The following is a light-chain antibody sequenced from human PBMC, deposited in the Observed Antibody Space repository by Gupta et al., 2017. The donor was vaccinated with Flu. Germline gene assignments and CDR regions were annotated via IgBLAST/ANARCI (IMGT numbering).Light chain of an antibody. CDR3: QAGDSSTDVV. CDR2: EDT. Sequence: SYELTQPPSVSVSPGQTASITCSGDKLGDKYACWYHQKPGQSPVLVIYEDTKRPAGIPERFSGSNSGNTATLTISGTQAVDETDYYCQAGDSSTDVVFGGGTKLTVL. V-gene: IGLV3-1*01. J-gene: IGLJ2*01. CDR1: KLGDKY.